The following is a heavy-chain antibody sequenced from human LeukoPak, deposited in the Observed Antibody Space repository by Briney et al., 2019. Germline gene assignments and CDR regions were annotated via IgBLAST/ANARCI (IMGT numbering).Heavy chain of an antibody. Sequence: PGGSLRLSCAASGFTFSGSAVHWVRQSSGKGLEWVGHIDKKDNLYATAYAESVKGRFTISRDDSKDTAFLHMDSLRAEDTAVYYCAKVGYGGNTDYWYFDLWGRGTLVAVSS. CDR1: GFTFSGSA. CDR3: AKVGYGGNTDYWYFDL. J-gene: IGHJ2*01. CDR2: IDKKDNLYAT. D-gene: IGHD4-23*01. V-gene: IGHV3-73*01.